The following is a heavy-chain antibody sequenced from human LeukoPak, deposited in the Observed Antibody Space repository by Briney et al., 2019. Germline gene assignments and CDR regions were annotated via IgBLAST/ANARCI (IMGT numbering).Heavy chain of an antibody. Sequence: GGSLQISCKGSGYLSTHYWIGRVLQMPAQGLEWRGISYPGDSDTRYRPYFAHRGTISADKSISAAYLQWGRLKDSDSAMYDCARRSTVVSPRYFDYWGQGTLVSV. V-gene: IGHV5-51*01. CDR1: GYLSTHYW. CDR2: SYPGDSDT. D-gene: IGHD4-23*01. CDR3: ARRSTVVSPRYFDY. J-gene: IGHJ4*02.